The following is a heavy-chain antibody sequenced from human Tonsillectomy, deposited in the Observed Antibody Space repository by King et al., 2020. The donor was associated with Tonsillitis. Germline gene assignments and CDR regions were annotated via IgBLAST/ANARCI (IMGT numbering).Heavy chain of an antibody. CDR1: GFTFSRYW. CDR3: ARDDRSGYHYLDY. CDR2: MNQDGSEK. Sequence: VQLVESGGGLVQPGGSLRLSCAGSGFTFSRYWMSWVRQAPGKGLEWVANMNQDGSEKYYVDSVKGRFTISRDNAKNSLYLQMNSLRAEDTAVFYCARDDRSGYHYLDYWGQGTLVTVSS. J-gene: IGHJ4*02. V-gene: IGHV3-7*01. D-gene: IGHD3-22*01.